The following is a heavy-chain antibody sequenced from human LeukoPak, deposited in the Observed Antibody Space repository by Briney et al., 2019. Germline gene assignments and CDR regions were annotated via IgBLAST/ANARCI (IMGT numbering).Heavy chain of an antibody. V-gene: IGHV3-7*01. CDR3: ARDVDDYGDYGERSNIPLDY. CDR2: IKQDGSEK. CDR1: GFTFSSYW. D-gene: IGHD4-17*01. Sequence: GGSLRLSCAASGFTFSSYWMSWVRQAPGKGLEWVANIKQDGSEKYYVDSVKGRFTISRDNAKNSLYLQMNSLRAEDTAVYYCARDVDDYGDYGERSNIPLDYWGQGTLVTVSS. J-gene: IGHJ4*02.